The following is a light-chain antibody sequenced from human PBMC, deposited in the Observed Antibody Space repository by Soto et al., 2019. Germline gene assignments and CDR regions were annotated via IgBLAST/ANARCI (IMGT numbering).Light chain of an antibody. CDR1: QGISSY. CDR3: QQLNSYFGT. J-gene: IGKJ1*01. V-gene: IGKV1-9*01. Sequence: IQLTQSPSSLSASVGDRVTITCRASQGISSYLAWYQRKPGKAPKLLIYAASTLQSGVPSRFSGSGSGTDFTLTISSLQPEDFATYYCQQLNSYFGTLGQGTKVDIK. CDR2: AAS.